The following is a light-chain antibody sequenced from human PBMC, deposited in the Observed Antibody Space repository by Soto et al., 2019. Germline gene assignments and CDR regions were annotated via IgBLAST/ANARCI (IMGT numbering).Light chain of an antibody. CDR2: GAS. CDR1: QSLSNNY. V-gene: IGKV3-20*01. J-gene: IGKJ1*01. Sequence: IVLTQCPGNLDPSPRERATLSCRASQSLSNNYLAWYQQKPGQAPRLLIYGASNRATGIPDRFSGSGSGTDFTLTSSRLEPEDFAVYYCQHYGSSGTFGQGTKVDIK. CDR3: QHYGSSGT.